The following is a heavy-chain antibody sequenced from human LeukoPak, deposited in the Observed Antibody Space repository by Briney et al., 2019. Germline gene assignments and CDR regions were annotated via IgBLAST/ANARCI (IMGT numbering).Heavy chain of an antibody. J-gene: IGHJ5*02. CDR1: GYTFTGYY. CDR3: AREGSSWSNWFDP. V-gene: IGHV1-2*02. CDR2: ISPNSGGT. D-gene: IGHD6-13*01. Sequence: ASVKVSCKASGYTFTGYYMHWVRQAPGQGLEWMGWISPNSGGTNYAQKFQGRVTMTRDTSISTAYMELSRLRSDDTAVYYCAREGSSWSNWFDPWGQGTLVTVSS.